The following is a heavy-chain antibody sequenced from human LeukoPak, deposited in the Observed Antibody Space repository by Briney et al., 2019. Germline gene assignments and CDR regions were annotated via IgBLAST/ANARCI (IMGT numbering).Heavy chain of an antibody. CDR1: GYSFTSYW. CDR3: ASQIADIPDAFDI. CDR2: IYPGDSDT. J-gene: IGHJ3*02. Sequence: GECLKISCKGSGYSFTSYWIGWVRQMPGKGLEWMGIIYPGDSDTRYSPSFQGQVTISADKSISTAYLQWSSLKASDTAMYYCASQIADIPDAFDIWGQGTMVTVSS. D-gene: IGHD2-2*02. V-gene: IGHV5-51*01.